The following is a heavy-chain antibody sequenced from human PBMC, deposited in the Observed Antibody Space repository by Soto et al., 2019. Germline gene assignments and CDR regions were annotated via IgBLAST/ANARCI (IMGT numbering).Heavy chain of an antibody. CDR2: IRSKAYGGTT. D-gene: IGHD2-2*01. CDR1: GFTFGDYA. V-gene: IGHV3-49*03. J-gene: IGHJ4*02. Sequence: PGGSLRLSCTASGFTFGDYAMSWFRQAPGKGLEWVGFIRSKAYGGTTEYAASVKGRFTISRDDSKSIAYLQMNSLKTEDTAVYYCTRDGYQLLLPSYSDYWGQGTLVTVSS. CDR3: TRDGYQLLLPSYSDY.